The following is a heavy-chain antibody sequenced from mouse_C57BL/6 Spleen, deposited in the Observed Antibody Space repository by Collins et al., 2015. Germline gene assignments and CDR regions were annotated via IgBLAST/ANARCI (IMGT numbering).Heavy chain of an antibody. J-gene: IGHJ3*01. V-gene: IGHV1-64*01. CDR1: GYTFTSYW. CDR2: IHPNSGST. CDR3: AREDYGSRSFAY. Sequence: QVQLQQPGAELVKPGASVKLSCKASGYTFTSYWMHWVKQRPGQGLEWIGMIHPNSGSTNYNEKFKSKATLTVDKSSSTAYMQLSSLTSEDSAVYYCAREDYGSRSFAYWGQGTLVTVSA. D-gene: IGHD1-1*01.